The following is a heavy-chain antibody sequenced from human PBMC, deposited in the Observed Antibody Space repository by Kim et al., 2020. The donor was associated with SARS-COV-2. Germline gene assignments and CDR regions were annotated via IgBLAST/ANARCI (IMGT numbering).Heavy chain of an antibody. CDR3: ARYPLSSFDE. D-gene: IGHD3-16*02. CDR2: ITGNGFST. V-gene: IGHV3-48*03. CDR1: GFIFSDFE. Sequence: GGSLRLSCVASGFIFSDFEMNWVRQTPGRGLEWVSFITGNGFSTHYTESVKGRFIISRDNAERSLHLQMNNLRDDDSGVYYCARYPLSSFDEWGQGPPVTVSS. J-gene: IGHJ4*02.